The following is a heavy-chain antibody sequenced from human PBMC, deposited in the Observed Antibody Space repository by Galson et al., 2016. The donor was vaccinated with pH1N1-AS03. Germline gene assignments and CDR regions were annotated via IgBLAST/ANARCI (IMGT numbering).Heavy chain of an antibody. J-gene: IGHJ4*02. CDR3: ARVWGAAAGYFDY. D-gene: IGHD6-13*01. Sequence: PALVKPPQTLTLTCSFSGLSLPSPGVCVTWVRQPPGKALEWLATIDSDDDKYYTTSLKTRLTISKDTSKNQVVLTMTNMDPVDTATYYCARVWGAAAGYFDYWGPGNLVVVSS. CDR1: GLSLPSPGVC. V-gene: IGHV2-70*20. CDR2: IDSDDDK.